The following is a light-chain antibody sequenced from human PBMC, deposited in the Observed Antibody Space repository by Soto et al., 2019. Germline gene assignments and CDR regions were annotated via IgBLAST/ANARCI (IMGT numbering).Light chain of an antibody. V-gene: IGKV3-20*01. CDR2: GAS. CDR3: QQYGNPPPYS. CDR1: QSVSRSL. J-gene: IGKJ2*03. Sequence: DIVLTQAPGTMPMSPGERATLSCRASQSVSRSLLAWYQQKPGQAPRLLIYGASTRATGIADRFSGSGSGADFTLTISRLEPEDFAVYYCQQYGNPPPYSFGQGTKVDIK.